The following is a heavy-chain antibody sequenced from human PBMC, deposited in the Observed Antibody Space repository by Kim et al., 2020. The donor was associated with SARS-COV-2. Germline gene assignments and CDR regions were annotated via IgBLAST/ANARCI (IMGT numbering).Heavy chain of an antibody. J-gene: IGHJ6*02. Sequence: SETLSLTCTVSGGSISSGDYYWSWIRQPPGKGLEWIGYIYYSGSTYYNPSLKSRVTISVDTSKNQFSLKLSSETAADTAVYYCARGSKTGYSQRKYYYYGMDVWGQGTTVTVSS. D-gene: IGHD5-18*01. CDR2: IYYSGST. CDR1: GGSISSGDYY. CDR3: ARGSKTGYSQRKYYYYGMDV. V-gene: IGHV4-30-4*01.